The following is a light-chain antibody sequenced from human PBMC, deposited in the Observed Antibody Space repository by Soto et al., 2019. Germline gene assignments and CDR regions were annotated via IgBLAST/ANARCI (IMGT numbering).Light chain of an antibody. CDR1: QSVSSY. CDR2: GAS. Sequence: EIGLTQSPATLSVSAGERATLSCRASQSVSSYLAWYQQKPGQAPRLLIYGASTWATGIPDRFSGSGSGTDFPLTISRLEPEDLAVNYGQQRSNRPPTFGQGTKG. J-gene: IGKJ1*01. V-gene: IGKV3-11*01. CDR3: QQRSNRPPT.